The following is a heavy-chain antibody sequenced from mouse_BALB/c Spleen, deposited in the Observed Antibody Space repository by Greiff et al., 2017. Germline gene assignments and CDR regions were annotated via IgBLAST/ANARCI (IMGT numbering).Heavy chain of an antibody. Sequence: QVHVKQSGPGLVAPSQSLSITCTVSGFSLTSYDISWIRQPPGKGLEWLGVIWTGGGTNYNSAFMSRLSISKDNSKSQVFLKMNSLQTDDTAIYYCVRDPPYRYDAGDWYFDVWGAGTTVTVSS. CDR1: GFSLTSYD. CDR2: IWTGGGT. V-gene: IGHV2-9-2*01. J-gene: IGHJ1*01. D-gene: IGHD2-14*01. CDR3: VRDPPYRYDAGDWYFDV.